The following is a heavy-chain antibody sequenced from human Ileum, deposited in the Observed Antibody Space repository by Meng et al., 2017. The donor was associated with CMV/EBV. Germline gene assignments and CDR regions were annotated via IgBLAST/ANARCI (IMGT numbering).Heavy chain of an antibody. V-gene: IGHV3-43D*03. Sequence: GGSLRLSCAASRFSSDDYAMHWVRQAPGKGLEWVSLMSWDGGNTYYADSVKGRFTISRDNSKNTLYLQMNSLRAEDTAVYYCGGFWSGPLDYWGQGTLVTVSS. D-gene: IGHD3-3*01. CDR1: RFSSDDYA. CDR3: GGFWSGPLDY. J-gene: IGHJ4*02. CDR2: MSWDGGNT.